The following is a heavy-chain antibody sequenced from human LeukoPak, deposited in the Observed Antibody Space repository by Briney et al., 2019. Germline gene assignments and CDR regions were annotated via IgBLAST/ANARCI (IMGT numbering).Heavy chain of an antibody. D-gene: IGHD3-3*01. CDR3: ARGTDYVDFWSGHDY. V-gene: IGHV4-34*01. CDR2: INHSGST. CDR1: GGSFSGYY. J-gene: IGHJ4*02. Sequence: SETLSLTCAVYGGSFSGYYWSWIRQPPGKGLEWIGEINHSGSTNYNPSLKSRVTISVDTSKNQFSLKLSSVTAADTAVYHCARGTDYVDFWSGHDYWGQGTLVTVSS.